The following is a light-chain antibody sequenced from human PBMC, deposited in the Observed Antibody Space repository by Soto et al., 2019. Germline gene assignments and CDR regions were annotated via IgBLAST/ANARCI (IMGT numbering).Light chain of an antibody. J-gene: IGLJ2*01. CDR2: EGS. Sequence: QSALTQPASVSGSPGQSITISCTGTSSDVGSYNLVSWYQQHPGKAPKLMIYEGSKRPSGVSHRFSGSKSGNTASLTISGREGGGEADYYCCSYAGSYVVFGGGTKLTVL. CDR3: CSYAGSYVV. CDR1: SSDVGSYNL. V-gene: IGLV2-23*01.